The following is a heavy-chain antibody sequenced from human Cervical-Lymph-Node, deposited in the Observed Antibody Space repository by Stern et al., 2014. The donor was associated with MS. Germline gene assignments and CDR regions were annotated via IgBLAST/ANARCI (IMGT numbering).Heavy chain of an antibody. V-gene: IGHV1-69*01. CDR2: ITPLFGTP. Sequence: VQLVQSGAEVTKPGSSVKVSCKASGDTFNNFAISWVRQAPGQGPEWLGGITPLFGTPNYAQRLQGRVTFNAHDSTRTPYMGFSRLRSEDTAIYYCARHQGGVAAFWGQGTLVTVSS. CDR1: GDTFNNFA. D-gene: IGHD6-13*01. CDR3: ARHQGGVAAF. J-gene: IGHJ4*02.